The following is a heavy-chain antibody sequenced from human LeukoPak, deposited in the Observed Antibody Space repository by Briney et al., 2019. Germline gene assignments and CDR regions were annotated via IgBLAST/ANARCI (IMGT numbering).Heavy chain of an antibody. V-gene: IGHV3-23*01. J-gene: IGHJ4*02. D-gene: IGHD2-15*01. CDR3: AKRLGYCSDGSCYFPY. CDR2: ISNNGGYT. Sequence: PGGSLRLSCAASGFTFSSSAMSWVRQAPGKGLEWVSAISNNGGYTYCADSVQGRFTISRDNSKSTLCLQMNSLRAEDTAVYYCAKRLGYCSDGSCYFPYWGQGTLVTVSS. CDR1: GFTFSSSA.